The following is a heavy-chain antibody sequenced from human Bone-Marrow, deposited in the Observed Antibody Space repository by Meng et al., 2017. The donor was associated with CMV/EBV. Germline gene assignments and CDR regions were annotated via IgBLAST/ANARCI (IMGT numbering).Heavy chain of an antibody. CDR1: GFSFGNQW. V-gene: IGHV3-30*02. D-gene: IGHD4-17*01. J-gene: IGHJ4*02. Sequence: GHVVDSGGGLAQPGGSLRLSCAASGFSFGNQWMSWVRQAPGKGLEWVAFIRYDGSNKYYADSVKGRFTISRDNSKNTLYLQMNSLRAEDTAVYYCAQTTVTPVPFDYWGQGTLVTVSS. CDR3: AQTTVTPVPFDY. CDR2: IRYDGSNK.